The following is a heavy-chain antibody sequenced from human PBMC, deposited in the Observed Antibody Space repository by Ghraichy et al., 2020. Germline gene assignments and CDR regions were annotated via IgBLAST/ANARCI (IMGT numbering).Heavy chain of an antibody. Sequence: SETLSLTCTVSGGSISSYYWSWIRQPPGKGLEWIGYIYYSGSTNYNPSLKSRVTISVDTSKNQFSLKLSSVTAADTAVYYCAGARDGDYDRGMWFDYWGQGTLVTVSS. CDR2: IYYSGST. CDR3: AGARDGDYDRGMWFDY. D-gene: IGHD4-17*01. V-gene: IGHV4-59*01. CDR1: GGSISSYY. J-gene: IGHJ4*02.